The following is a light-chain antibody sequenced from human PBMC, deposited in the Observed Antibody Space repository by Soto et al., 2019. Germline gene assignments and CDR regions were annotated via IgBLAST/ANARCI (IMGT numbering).Light chain of an antibody. CDR2: EVS. V-gene: IGLV2-23*02. CDR3: CSYAGSSTYVV. Sequence: QSALTQPASVSGSPGQSITISCTGTSSDVGSYNLVSWYQQQPGKAPKLMIYEVSKRPSGVSNRFSGSKSGNTASLTISGLQAEDEAYYYCCSYAGSSTYVVFGGGTKLTVL. CDR1: SSDVGSYNL. J-gene: IGLJ2*01.